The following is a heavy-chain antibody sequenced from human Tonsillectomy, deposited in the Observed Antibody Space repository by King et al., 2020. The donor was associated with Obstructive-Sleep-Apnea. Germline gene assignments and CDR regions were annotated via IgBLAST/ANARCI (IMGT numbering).Heavy chain of an antibody. D-gene: IGHD6-13*01. CDR3: AAGEQQHIPGPYNWFDP. Sequence: VQLVESGGGLVQPGGSLRLSCAASGFTFSSYAMSWVRQAPGKGLEWVSAISGSGGSTYYADSLKGRFTISRDKSKNTLYLQMNSLRAEDTAVYYCAAGEQQHIPGPYNWFDPWGQGTLVTVSS. V-gene: IGHV3-23*04. CDR1: GFTFSSYA. CDR2: ISGSGGST. J-gene: IGHJ5*02.